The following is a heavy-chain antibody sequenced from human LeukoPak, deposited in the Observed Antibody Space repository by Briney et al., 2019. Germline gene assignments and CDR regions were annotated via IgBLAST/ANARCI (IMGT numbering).Heavy chain of an antibody. V-gene: IGHV4-61*02. CDR3: ARGSGSYVY. CDR2: IYTNGST. J-gene: IGHJ4*02. CDR1: GDSISSGRFY. D-gene: IGHD1-26*01. Sequence: SETLSLTCTVSGDSISSGRFYWSWIRQPAVKGLEWVGRIYTNGSTNSNPSLKSRVTISVDTSKNQFSLKLSSVTAADTAVYYCARGSGSYVYWGQGTLVTVSS.